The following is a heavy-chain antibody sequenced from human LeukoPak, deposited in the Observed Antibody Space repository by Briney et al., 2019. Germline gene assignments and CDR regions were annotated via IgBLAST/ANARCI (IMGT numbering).Heavy chain of an antibody. V-gene: IGHV3-9*01. J-gene: IGHJ3*02. CDR2: IIWNGGRI. CDR3: VQGRRLDWLLFTFDM. CDR1: GFIFDEHT. D-gene: IGHD3-9*01. Sequence: GGSLRLSCAFSGFIFDEHTMHWVRQAPGKGLEWVAGIIWNGGRIGYADSVKGRFTISRDSAKNSLYLQMNSLRAEDTALYFCVQGRRLDWLLFTFDMWGQGTMVSVSS.